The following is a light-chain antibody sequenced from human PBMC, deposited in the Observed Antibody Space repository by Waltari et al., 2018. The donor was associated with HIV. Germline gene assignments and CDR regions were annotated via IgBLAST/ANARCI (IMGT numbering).Light chain of an antibody. J-gene: IGKJ2*01. CDR1: QSINNH. CDR3: QQYKNWPYT. Sequence: EIVMTQSPATLSVSPGERATLSCRASQSINNHLAWYQQKPGQAPRLLIYGASTRATGIPARFSGSGSATEFALTISSLQSGDFAVYFCQQYKNWPYTFGQGTKLEIK. V-gene: IGKV3-15*01. CDR2: GAS.